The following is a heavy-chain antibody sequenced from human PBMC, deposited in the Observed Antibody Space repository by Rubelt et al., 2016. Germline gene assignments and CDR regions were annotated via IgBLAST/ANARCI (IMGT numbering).Heavy chain of an antibody. D-gene: IGHD1-26*01. CDR2: FDPEDGET. J-gene: IGHJ4*02. CDR3: ATFGGSYYSLWGFDY. V-gene: IGHV1-24*01. Sequence: QVQLVQSGAEVKKPGASVKVSCKVSGYTLTELSMHWVRQAPGKGLEWMGGFDPEDGETIYAQKLQGKGTMTEDTSTDTSYMERGSLGSEDPAVYYCATFGGSYYSLWGFDYWGQGTLVTVSS. CDR1: GYTLTELS.